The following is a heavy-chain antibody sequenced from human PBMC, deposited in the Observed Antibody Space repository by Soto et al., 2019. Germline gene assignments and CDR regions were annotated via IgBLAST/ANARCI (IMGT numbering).Heavy chain of an antibody. V-gene: IGHV1-69*04. J-gene: IGHJ5*02. CDR2: IIPILGIA. D-gene: IGHD3-10*01. CDR3: ARDKVTYNWFDP. CDR1: GGTFSSYT. Sequence: ALVKVSCKASGGTFSSYTISWVRQAPGQGLEWMGRIIPILGIANYAQKFQGRVTITADKSTSTAYVELSSLRSEHTAVYYCARDKVTYNWFDPWGQGTLVTVS.